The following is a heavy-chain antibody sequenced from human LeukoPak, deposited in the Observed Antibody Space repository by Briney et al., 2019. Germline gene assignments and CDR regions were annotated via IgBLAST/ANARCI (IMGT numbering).Heavy chain of an antibody. D-gene: IGHD3-10*01. J-gene: IGHJ4*02. V-gene: IGHV4-31*03. CDR1: GGSISSGGYY. CDR2: IYYSGST. Sequence: SQTLSLTCTVSGGSISSGGYYWSWIRQHPGKGLEWIGYIYYSGSTYYNPSLKSRVTISVDTSKNQFSLKLSSVTAADTAVYYCARVVPRRVWFGELSDGYYFDYWGQGTLVTVSS. CDR3: ARVVPRRVWFGELSDGYYFDY.